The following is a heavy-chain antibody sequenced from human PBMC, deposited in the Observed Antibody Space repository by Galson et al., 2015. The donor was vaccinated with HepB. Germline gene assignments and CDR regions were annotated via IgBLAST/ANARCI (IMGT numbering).Heavy chain of an antibody. D-gene: IGHD3-10*01. Sequence: SLRLSCAASGFTFSSYAMHWVRQAPGKGLEWVAVISYDGSNKYYADSVKGRLTISRDNSKNTLYLQMNSLRAEDTAVYYCARDKVLLWFGEFTAGGMDVWGQGTTVTVSS. CDR2: ISYDGSNK. V-gene: IGHV3-30-3*01. J-gene: IGHJ6*02. CDR3: ARDKVLLWFGEFTAGGMDV. CDR1: GFTFSSYA.